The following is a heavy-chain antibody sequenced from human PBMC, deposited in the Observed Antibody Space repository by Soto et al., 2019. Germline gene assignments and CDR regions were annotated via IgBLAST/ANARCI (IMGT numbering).Heavy chain of an antibody. J-gene: IGHJ4*02. V-gene: IGHV1-69*01. Sequence: QVQLVQSGAEVKKPGSSVKVSCKASGGIFSTYAISWLRQAPGQGLEWMGGLIPLFGTPNYAQRFQGRVTITADESTSTAYMELSRLRSEDTAVYYCARDRNDYGSGNYYNRIDVWGQGTLVTVSS. D-gene: IGHD3-10*01. CDR3: ARDRNDYGSGNYYNRIDV. CDR1: GGIFSTYA. CDR2: LIPLFGTP.